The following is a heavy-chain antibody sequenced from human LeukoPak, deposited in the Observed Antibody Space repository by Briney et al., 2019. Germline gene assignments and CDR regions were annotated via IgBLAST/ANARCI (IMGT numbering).Heavy chain of an antibody. CDR3: ATTLSGWSPPQTSYYSYYMDV. CDR2: INGPASNI. V-gene: IGHV3-48*03. J-gene: IGHJ6*03. CDR1: GFTFSLNE. Sequence: GGSLRLSCAASGFTFSLNEMNWVRQAPGKGLEWVSYINGPASNIFYADSVKGRFTISRDNAKNSLYLQMNSLRVEDTAVYYCATTLSGWSPPQTSYYSYYMDVWGKGTTVTISS. D-gene: IGHD6-19*01.